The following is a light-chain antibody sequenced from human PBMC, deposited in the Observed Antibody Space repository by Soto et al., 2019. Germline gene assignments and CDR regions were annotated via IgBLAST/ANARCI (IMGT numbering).Light chain of an antibody. Sequence: DIQMTQSPSTLSASVGDRVTFTCRASRSINTWLAWYQQKPGKAPKLLIYKASTLQSGVPSRFSGGGSATDFTLTISSLQPDDVAPYDCQQYNGSPHTFGQGTKLEI. CDR2: KAS. CDR1: RSINTW. J-gene: IGKJ2*01. CDR3: QQYNGSPHT. V-gene: IGKV1-5*03.